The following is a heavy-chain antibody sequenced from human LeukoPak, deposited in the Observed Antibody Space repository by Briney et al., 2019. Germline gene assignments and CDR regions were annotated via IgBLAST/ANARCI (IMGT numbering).Heavy chain of an antibody. CDR2: VSSRSNYI. CDR1: GFTFSTYS. J-gene: IGHJ4*02. CDR3: AKDRGFRCSSTSCYTGPLDY. V-gene: IGHV3-21*01. D-gene: IGHD2-2*02. Sequence: GGSLRLSCAASGFTFSTYSMNWVRQAPGKGLEWVSSVSSRSNYIYYADSVKGRFTISRDNSKNTLYLQMNSLRAEDTAVYYCAKDRGFRCSSTSCYTGPLDYWGQGTLVTVSS.